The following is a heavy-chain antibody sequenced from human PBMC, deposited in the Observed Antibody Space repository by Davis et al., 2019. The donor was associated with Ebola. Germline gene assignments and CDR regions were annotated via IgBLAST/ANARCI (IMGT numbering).Heavy chain of an antibody. Sequence: PSETLSLTCTVSGGSISSSSYYWGWLRQPPGKGLEWIGSIYYSGSTYYNPSLKSRVTISVDTSKNQFSLKLSSVTAADTAVYYCARGRIFKRNFDYWGQGTLVTVSS. CDR2: IYYSGST. V-gene: IGHV4-39*01. J-gene: IGHJ4*02. D-gene: IGHD2-15*01. CDR1: GGSISSSSYY. CDR3: ARGRIFKRNFDY.